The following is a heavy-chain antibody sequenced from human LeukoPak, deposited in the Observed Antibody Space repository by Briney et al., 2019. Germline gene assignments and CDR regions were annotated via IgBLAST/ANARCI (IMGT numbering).Heavy chain of an antibody. CDR2: ISYDGSNK. CDR3: ARDREGYYGSPPYDY. CDR1: GFTFSSYA. Sequence: GGSLRLSCAASGFTFSSYAMHWVRQAPGKGLEWVAVISYDGSNKYYADSVKGRFTISRDNSKNTLYLQMNSLRAEDTAVYYCARDREGYYGSPPYDYWGQGTLVTVSS. V-gene: IGHV3-30-3*01. D-gene: IGHD3-22*01. J-gene: IGHJ4*02.